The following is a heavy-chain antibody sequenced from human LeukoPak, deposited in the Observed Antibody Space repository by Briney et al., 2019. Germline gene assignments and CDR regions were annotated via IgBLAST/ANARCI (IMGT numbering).Heavy chain of an antibody. V-gene: IGHV3-30*04. D-gene: IGHD2-21*02. CDR1: GFAFNTYS. CDR3: ARGDMVIPAIWAFDL. CDR2: TSHDESNI. J-gene: IGHJ3*01. Sequence: PGGSLRLSCEASGFAFNTYSMHWVRQTPGKGLEWVAVTSHDESNIYYVDSVKGRFTISRDNSKNTLFLQLNGLTTGDTAVYFCARGDMVIPAIWAFDLWGQGTMVTVS.